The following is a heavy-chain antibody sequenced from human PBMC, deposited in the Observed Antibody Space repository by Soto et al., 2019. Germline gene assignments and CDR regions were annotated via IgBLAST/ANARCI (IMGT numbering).Heavy chain of an antibody. D-gene: IGHD1-26*01. Sequence: QVQLVQSGAEVKKTGSSVKVSCKASGGTFRSYTISWVRQAPGQWLEWMGRIIPILGIAKYAQKFQGRVTITADKSTSTAYMELSSLRSEDTAVYYCARAWDVNAFDIGGQGTMVTFSS. J-gene: IGHJ3*02. V-gene: IGHV1-69*02. CDR2: IIPILGIA. CDR1: GGTFRSYT. CDR3: ARAWDVNAFDI.